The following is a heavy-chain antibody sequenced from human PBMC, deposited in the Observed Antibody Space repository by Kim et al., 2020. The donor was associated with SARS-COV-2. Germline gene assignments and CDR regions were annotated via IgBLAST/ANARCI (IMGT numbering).Heavy chain of an antibody. CDR2: RSYDGSTN. J-gene: IGHJ4*02. V-gene: IGHV3-30*03. D-gene: IGHD1-26*01. CDR1: GCTFNTYC. Sequence: GGSLRLSCAASGCTFNTYCMHWVRQAPGKGLEWVAVRSYDGSTNYYADSVKGRCTISRDNYKNTLYLQMNSLGIEDTAVYYCAESFSGSYFGFGYWGQGTRVTVSS. CDR3: AESFSGSYFGFGY.